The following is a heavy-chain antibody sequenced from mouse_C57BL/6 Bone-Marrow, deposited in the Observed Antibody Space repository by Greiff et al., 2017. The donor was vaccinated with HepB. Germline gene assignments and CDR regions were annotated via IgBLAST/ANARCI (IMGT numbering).Heavy chain of an antibody. V-gene: IGHV1-72*01. CDR1: GYTFTSYW. J-gene: IGHJ1*03. D-gene: IGHD1-1*01. CDR3: AREVITTVDWYFDV. Sequence: QVQLQQPGAELVKPGASVKLSCKASGYTFTSYWMHWVKQRPGRGLEWIGRIDPNSGGTKYNEKFKSKATLTVDKPSSTAYMQLSSLTSEDSAVYYCAREVITTVDWYFDVWGTGTTVTVSS. CDR2: IDPNSGGT.